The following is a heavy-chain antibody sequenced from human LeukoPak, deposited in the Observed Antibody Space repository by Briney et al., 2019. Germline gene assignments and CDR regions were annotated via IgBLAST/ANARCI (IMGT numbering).Heavy chain of an antibody. CDR3: ARDRDYYDTNSCSPDAFDM. J-gene: IGHJ3*02. D-gene: IGHD3-22*01. CDR2: VNPSHAYQ. CDR1: GFSFRAYT. V-gene: IGHV3-21*06. Sequence: GGSLRLSCAASGFSFRAYTMNWVRQAPGEGLEWVSSVNPSHAYQFYADSVKGRFTISRDNVKNSLFLQMDSLRAEDTAVYYCARDRDYYDTNSCSPDAFDMWGQGTMVTVSS.